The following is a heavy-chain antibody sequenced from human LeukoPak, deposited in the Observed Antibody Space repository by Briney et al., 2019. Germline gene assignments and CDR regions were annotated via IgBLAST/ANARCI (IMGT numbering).Heavy chain of an antibody. V-gene: IGHV1-69*13. D-gene: IGHD6-13*01. CDR3: ARDRGDSSSWSEGYDY. CDR2: IIPIFGTA. Sequence: ASVKVSCKASGGTFSSCAISWVRQAPGQGLEWMGGIIPIFGTANYAQKFQGRVTITADESTSTAYMELSSLRSEDTAVYYCARDRGDSSSWSEGYDYWGQGTLVTVSS. CDR1: GGTFSSCA. J-gene: IGHJ4*02.